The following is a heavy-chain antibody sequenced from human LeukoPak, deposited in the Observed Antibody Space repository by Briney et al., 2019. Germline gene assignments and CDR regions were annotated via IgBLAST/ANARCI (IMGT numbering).Heavy chain of an antibody. Sequence: SETLSLTCTDSGGSISSYYWSWIRQPPGKGLEWIAYIYYSGSTNYNPSLKSRVTISVDTSKNQFSLKLSSVTAADTAVYYCARDQDGGGDSNFDLWGRGTLVTVSS. CDR2: IYYSGST. V-gene: IGHV4-59*01. CDR1: GGSISSYY. D-gene: IGHD2-21*01. CDR3: ARDQDGGGDSNFDL. J-gene: IGHJ2*01.